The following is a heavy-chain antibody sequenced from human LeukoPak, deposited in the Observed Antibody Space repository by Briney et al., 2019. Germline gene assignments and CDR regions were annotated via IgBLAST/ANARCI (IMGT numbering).Heavy chain of an antibody. Sequence: SETLSLTCTVSGGSISSYYWSWIRQPPGKGLEWIGYIYYSGSTNYNPSLKSRVTISVDTSKNQFSLKLSSVTAADTAVYYCARRVVVLAAYYFDYWGQGTLVTVSS. CDR3: ARRVVVLAAYYFDY. J-gene: IGHJ4*02. D-gene: IGHD2-2*01. CDR2: IYYSGST. CDR1: GGSISSYY. V-gene: IGHV4-59*08.